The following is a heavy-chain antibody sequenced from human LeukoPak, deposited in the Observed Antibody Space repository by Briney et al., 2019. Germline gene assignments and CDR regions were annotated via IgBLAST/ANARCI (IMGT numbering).Heavy chain of an antibody. J-gene: IGHJ3*02. Sequence: GGSLRLSCAASGFTFSSYWMSWVRRAPGKGLVWVANIKQDGSEKYYVDSVKGRFTISRDNAKNSLYLQMNSLRAEDTAVYYCAKNSGSYWRDDAFDIWGQGTMVTVSS. V-gene: IGHV3-7*01. D-gene: IGHD1-26*01. CDR3: AKNSGSYWRDDAFDI. CDR2: IKQDGSEK. CDR1: GFTFSSYW.